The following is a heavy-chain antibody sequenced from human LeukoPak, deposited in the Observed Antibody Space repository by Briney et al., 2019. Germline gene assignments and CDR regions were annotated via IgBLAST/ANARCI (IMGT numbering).Heavy chain of an antibody. CDR2: IYYSGST. CDR3: ARQQLVRFAFDI. J-gene: IGHJ3*02. CDR1: GGSISSYY. D-gene: IGHD6-13*01. Sequence: SETLSLTCTVSGGSISSYYWSWIRQPPGKGLEWIGYIYYSGSTNYNPSLKSRVTISVDTSKNQFSLKLSSVTAADTAVYYCARQQLVRFAFDIWGQGTMVTVSS. V-gene: IGHV4-59*08.